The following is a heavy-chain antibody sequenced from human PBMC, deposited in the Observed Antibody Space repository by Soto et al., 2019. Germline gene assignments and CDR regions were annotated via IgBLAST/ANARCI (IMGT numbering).Heavy chain of an antibody. CDR1: GFTFSSYA. D-gene: IGHD6-19*01. CDR2: ISYDGSNK. Sequence: GGSLRLSCAASGFTFSSYAMHWVRQAPGKGLEWVAVISYDGSNKYYADSVKGRFTISRDNSKNTLYLQMNSLRAEDTAVYYCAREGDSSGWYITFDYWGQGTLVTVSS. V-gene: IGHV3-30-3*01. J-gene: IGHJ4*02. CDR3: AREGDSSGWYITFDY.